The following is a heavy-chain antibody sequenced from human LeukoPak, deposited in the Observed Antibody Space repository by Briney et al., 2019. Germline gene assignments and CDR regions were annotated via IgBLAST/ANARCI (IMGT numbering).Heavy chain of an antibody. J-gene: IGHJ4*02. D-gene: IGHD1-1*01. Sequence: GVSLRLSCAASGFTFSSYAMSWVRQAPGKGLEWVSAISGSGGSTYYADSVKGRFTISRDNSKNTLYLQMNSLRAEDTAVYYCAKDRESIRPQTGFDYWGQGTLVTVSS. CDR2: ISGSGGST. CDR1: GFTFSSYA. V-gene: IGHV3-23*01. CDR3: AKDRESIRPQTGFDY.